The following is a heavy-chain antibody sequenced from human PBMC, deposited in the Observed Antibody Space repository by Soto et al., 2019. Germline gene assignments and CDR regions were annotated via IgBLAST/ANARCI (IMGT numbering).Heavy chain of an antibody. CDR2: IYYSGST. D-gene: IGHD4-17*01. Sequence: PSETLSLTCTVSGGSISSYYWSWIRQPPGKGLEWIGYIYYSGSTNYNPSLKSRVTISVDTSKNQFSLKLSSVTAADTAVYYCARMRYGDYFDYWGQGTLVTV. CDR3: ARMRYGDYFDY. CDR1: GGSISSYY. J-gene: IGHJ4*02. V-gene: IGHV4-59*01.